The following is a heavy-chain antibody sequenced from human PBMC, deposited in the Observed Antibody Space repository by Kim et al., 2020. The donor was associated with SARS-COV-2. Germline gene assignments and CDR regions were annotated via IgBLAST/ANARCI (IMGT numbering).Heavy chain of an antibody. D-gene: IGHD3-3*01. CDR1: GGSISRSSHY. J-gene: IGHJ4*02. CDR3: ARHPPLGYDYYFDY. V-gene: IGHV4-39*01. CDR2: IYFSGST. Sequence: SETLSLTCTVSGGSISRSSHYWGWIRQPPGKGLEWIGSIYFSGSTYYNPSLKSRVTISVDTSKNQFSLKLSSVTAADTAVYYCARHPPLGYDYYFDYWGQGTLVTVSS.